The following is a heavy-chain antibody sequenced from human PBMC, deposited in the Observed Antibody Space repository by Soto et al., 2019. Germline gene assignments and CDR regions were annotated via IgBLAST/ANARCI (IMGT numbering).Heavy chain of an antibody. CDR2: IYYSGST. CDR3: ARPHLIDYYYGMDV. J-gene: IGHJ6*02. D-gene: IGHD2-8*01. Sequence: SETLSLTCTVSGGSISSSSYYWGWIRQPPGKGLEWIGSIYYSGSTYYNPSLKSRVTISVDTSKNQFSLKLSSVTAADTAVYYCARPHLIDYYYGMDVWGQGTTVTVSS. V-gene: IGHV4-39*01. CDR1: GGSISSSSYY.